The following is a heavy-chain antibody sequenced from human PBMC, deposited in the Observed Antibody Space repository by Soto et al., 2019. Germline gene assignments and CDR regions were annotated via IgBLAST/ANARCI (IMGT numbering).Heavy chain of an antibody. CDR3: ASQISYGDPNSQYYYYYGMDV. J-gene: IGHJ6*02. CDR2: IYYSGST. Sequence: QVQLQESGPGLVKPSQTLSLTCTVSGGSISSGGSYWSWIRQHPGKGLEWIGYIYYSGSTHYIPSLKSRVTISVDTSKNQFSLKLSSVTAADTAVYYCASQISYGDPNSQYYYYYGMDVWGQGTTVTVSS. V-gene: IGHV4-31*03. CDR1: GGSISSGGSY. D-gene: IGHD4-17*01.